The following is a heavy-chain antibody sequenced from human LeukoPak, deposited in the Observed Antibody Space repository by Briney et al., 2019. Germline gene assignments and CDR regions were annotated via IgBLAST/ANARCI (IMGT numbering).Heavy chain of an antibody. V-gene: IGHV1-2*02. CDR1: GYTFTGYY. J-gene: IGHJ5*02. CDR3: ARGKQVIKRITMVRGAPWFDP. Sequence: ASVKVSCKASGYTFTGYYMHWVRQAPGQGLEWMGWINPNSGGTNYAQKFQGRVTMTRDTSISTAYMELSRLRSDDTAVYYCARGKQVIKRITMVRGAPWFDPWGQGTLVTVSS. CDR2: INPNSGGT. D-gene: IGHD3-10*01.